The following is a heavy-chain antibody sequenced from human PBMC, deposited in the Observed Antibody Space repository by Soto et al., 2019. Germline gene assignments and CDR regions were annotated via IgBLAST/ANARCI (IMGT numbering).Heavy chain of an antibody. CDR2: IYYSGST. CDR3: ARLPTEHDFWSAADAFDI. J-gene: IGHJ3*02. CDR1: GGSISSSSYY. V-gene: IGHV4-39*01. D-gene: IGHD3-3*01. Sequence: SETLSLTCTVSGGSISSSSYYWGWIRQPPGKGLEWIGSIYYSGSTYYNPSLKSRVTISVDTSKNQFSLKLSSVTAADTAVYYCARLPTEHDFWSAADAFDIWAQGTMVTVSS.